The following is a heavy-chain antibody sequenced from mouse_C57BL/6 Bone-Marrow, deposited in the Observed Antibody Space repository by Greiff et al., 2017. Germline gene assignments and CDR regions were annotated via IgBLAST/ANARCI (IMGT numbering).Heavy chain of an antibody. V-gene: IGHV5-4*01. CDR1: GFTFSSYA. Sequence: EVQRVESGGGLVKPGGSLKLSCAASGFTFSSYAMSWVRQTPEKRLEWVATISDGGSYTYYPDNVKGRFPISSDNAKNNLYLQMSHLKSEDTAMYYCARGTYYYGSSYGFAYWGQGTLVTVSA. CDR2: ISDGGSYT. J-gene: IGHJ3*01. CDR3: ARGTYYYGSSYGFAY. D-gene: IGHD1-1*01.